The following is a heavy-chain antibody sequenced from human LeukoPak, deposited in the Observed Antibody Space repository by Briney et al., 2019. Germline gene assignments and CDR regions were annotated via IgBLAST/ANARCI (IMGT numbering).Heavy chain of an antibody. CDR3: AKINNVDDF. D-gene: IGHD1/OR15-1a*01. CDR2: ISPDGNRE. J-gene: IGHJ4*02. CDR1: GFTFSIFG. Sequence: GRSLRLSCAASGFTFSIFGIHWVRQAPGKGLEWVAAISPDGNREYYTESVKGRFTVSRDNSNNIIYLQINSLRGEDSAVYYCAKINNVDDFWGQGTLVTVSS. V-gene: IGHV3-30*18.